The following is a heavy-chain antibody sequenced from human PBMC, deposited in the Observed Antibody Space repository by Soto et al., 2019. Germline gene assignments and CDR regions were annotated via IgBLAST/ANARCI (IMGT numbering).Heavy chain of an antibody. CDR3: ARYFDWPSAFDI. D-gene: IGHD3-9*01. V-gene: IGHV4-61*08. CDR2: IYYSGST. J-gene: IGHJ3*02. Sequence: SETLSLTCSVSGGSISSGDYYWSWIRQPPGKGLEWIGYIYYSGSTNYNPSLKSRVTISVDTSKNQFSLKLSSVTAADTAVYYCARYFDWPSAFDIWGQGTMVTVSS. CDR1: GGSISSGDYY.